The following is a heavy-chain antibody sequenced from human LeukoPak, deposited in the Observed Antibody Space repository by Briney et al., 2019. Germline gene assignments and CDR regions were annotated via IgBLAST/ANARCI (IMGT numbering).Heavy chain of an antibody. CDR2: ISSSGSTI. V-gene: IGHV3-48*03. J-gene: IGHJ4*02. CDR1: GFTFGDYA. D-gene: IGHD6-13*01. CDR3: ARVLGSSWSNHFDY. Sequence: GGSLRLSCKVSGFTFGDYAMTWVRQAPGKGLEWVSYISSSGSTIYYADSVKGRFTISRDSAKNSLCLQMNSLRAEDTAVYYCARVLGSSWSNHFDYWGQGTLVTVSS.